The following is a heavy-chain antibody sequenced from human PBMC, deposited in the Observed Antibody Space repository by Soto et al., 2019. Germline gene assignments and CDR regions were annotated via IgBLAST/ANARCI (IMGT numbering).Heavy chain of an antibody. CDR1: GYSFAGYW. J-gene: IGHJ4*02. D-gene: IGHD3-22*01. CDR2: IDPSDSQT. Sequence: GESLKISCKGSGYSFAGYWITWVRQKPGKGLEWMGRIDPSDSQTYYSPSFRGHVTISVTKSITTVSLQWSSLRASDTAMYYCARQIYDSDTGPNFQYYFDSWGQGAPVTVSS. CDR3: ARQIYDSDTGPNFQYYFDS. V-gene: IGHV5-10-1*01.